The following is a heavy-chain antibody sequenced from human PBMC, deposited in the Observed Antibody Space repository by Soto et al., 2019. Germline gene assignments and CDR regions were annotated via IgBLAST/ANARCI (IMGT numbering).Heavy chain of an antibody. Sequence: SETLSLTCTVSGGSISSYYWSWIRQPAGKGLEWIGRIYTSGSTNYNPSLKSRVTMSVDTSKNQFSLKLSSVTAADTAVYCCARETYYEDSSGYYDWYFELWGRGTLVTVSS. CDR1: GGSISSYY. J-gene: IGHJ2*01. V-gene: IGHV4-4*07. CDR3: ARETYYEDSSGYYDWYFEL. CDR2: IYTSGST. D-gene: IGHD3-22*01.